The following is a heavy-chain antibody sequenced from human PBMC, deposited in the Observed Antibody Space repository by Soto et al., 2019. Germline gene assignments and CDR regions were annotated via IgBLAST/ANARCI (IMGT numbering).Heavy chain of an antibody. V-gene: IGHV3-30-3*01. Sequence: GGSLILSCAASGFTFSSYPLYFVRQAPGKGLEWVANISSNGYNTYYADSVKGRFSSSRDNFRNSLYLQMSSLRTADTAVYYCVRDVAHISIYGYGDYWGQGSLVTVSS. CDR2: ISSNGYNT. CDR3: VRDVAHISIYGYGDY. J-gene: IGHJ4*02. CDR1: GFTFSSYP. D-gene: IGHD3-3*01.